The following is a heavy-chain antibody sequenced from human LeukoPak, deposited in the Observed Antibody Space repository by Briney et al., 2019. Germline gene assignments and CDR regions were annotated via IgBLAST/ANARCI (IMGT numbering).Heavy chain of an antibody. J-gene: IGHJ5*02. CDR3: ARAITFGGVILRYWFDP. V-gene: IGHV4-59*01. D-gene: IGHD3-16*02. CDR2: IYSSGST. CDR1: GGSISGYY. Sequence: SETLSLTCTVSGGSISGYYWSWIRQSPGKGLEWIGHIYSSGSTNYNPSLKSRLTISVDTSKNQFSLKLSSVIAADTAVYYCARAITFGGVILRYWFDPWGQGTLVTVSS.